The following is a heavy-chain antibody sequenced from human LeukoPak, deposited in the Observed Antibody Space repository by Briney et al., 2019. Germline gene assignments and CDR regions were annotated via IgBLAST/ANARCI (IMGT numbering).Heavy chain of an antibody. Sequence: SSETLSLTCTVSSGSISSSGYYWGWIRQPPGKGLEWIASIYYSGSTYYNPSLKSRVTISVDTSKNQLSLKLSSLTAADTAVYYCARHEYSGSYYGLSWFDPWGQGTLVTVSS. J-gene: IGHJ5*02. D-gene: IGHD1-26*01. V-gene: IGHV4-39*01. CDR2: IYYSGST. CDR3: ARHEYSGSYYGLSWFDP. CDR1: SGSISSSGYY.